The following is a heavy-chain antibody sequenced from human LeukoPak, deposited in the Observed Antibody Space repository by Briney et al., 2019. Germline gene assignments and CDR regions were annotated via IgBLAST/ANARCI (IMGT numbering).Heavy chain of an antibody. CDR2: IYNSGST. V-gene: IGHV4-59*01. Sequence: PSETLSLTCTVSGGSISGYYWSWIRQPPGKGLELIGYIYNSGSTNYNPSLKSRVTISIDTSKNQFSLNLSSVTAADTAVYYCARDYSSGWWFDYWGQGTLVTVSS. D-gene: IGHD6-19*01. J-gene: IGHJ4*02. CDR3: ARDYSSGWWFDY. CDR1: GGSISGYY.